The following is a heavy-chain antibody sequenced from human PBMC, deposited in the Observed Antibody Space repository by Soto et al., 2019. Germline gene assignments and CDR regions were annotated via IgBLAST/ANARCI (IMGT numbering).Heavy chain of an antibody. V-gene: IGHV3-23*01. D-gene: IGHD6-6*01. CDR2: ISASGGTA. Sequence: PGGSLRRSWAASGFMFSSYAMSWGRQAPGKGLVWVSSISASGGTANLADSVEGRCTISRDNSKSTLYLQMNSLRAEDTAVYYCARGMYSSTSGPSDYWGQGTLVTVSS. CDR3: ARGMYSSTSGPSDY. J-gene: IGHJ4*02. CDR1: GFMFSSYA.